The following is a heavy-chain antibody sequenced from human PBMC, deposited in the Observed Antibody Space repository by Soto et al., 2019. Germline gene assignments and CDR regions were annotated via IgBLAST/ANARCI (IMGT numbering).Heavy chain of an antibody. V-gene: IGHV3-23*01. D-gene: IGHD3-9*01. CDR2: ISGSDDRT. CDR3: TKGGRGIDIFFDS. CDR1: GFTFSNYA. J-gene: IGHJ4*01. Sequence: GSXRLSFVASGFTFSNYAMNWIRQAPEKGLEWVSSISGSDDRTFFADSVKGRFTISRDNSKDTVFLQMNNLRGEDTALYYCTKGGRGIDIFFDSWGHGPLATVSS.